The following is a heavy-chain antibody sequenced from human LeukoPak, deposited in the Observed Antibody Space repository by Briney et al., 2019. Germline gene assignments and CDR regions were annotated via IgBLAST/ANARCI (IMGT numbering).Heavy chain of an antibody. Sequence: GGSLRLSCAASGFTFSSYWMHWVRQAPGKGLVWVSRINSDGSSTSYADSVKGRFTISRDNAKNTLSLQMNSLRAEDTAVYYCAREVREYYYDSSGYRNWGQGTLVTVSS. J-gene: IGHJ4*02. V-gene: IGHV3-74*01. CDR3: AREVREYYYDSSGYRN. CDR2: INSDGSST. CDR1: GFTFSSYW. D-gene: IGHD3-22*01.